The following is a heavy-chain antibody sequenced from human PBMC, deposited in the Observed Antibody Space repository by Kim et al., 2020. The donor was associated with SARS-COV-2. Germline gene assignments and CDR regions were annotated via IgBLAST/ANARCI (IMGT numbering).Heavy chain of an antibody. D-gene: IGHD6-13*01. Sequence: SQTLSLPCAISGDSVSSNSAAWHWLRQSPSRGLEWLGRTYYRSKWYNDYAVSVKSRITINPDTSKNQFSLQLNSVTPEDTAVYYCAREYSSSAFYYYGMDVWGQGTTVTVSS. J-gene: IGHJ6*02. CDR3: AREYSSSAFYYYGMDV. CDR2: TYYRSKWYN. V-gene: IGHV6-1*01. CDR1: GDSVSSNSAA.